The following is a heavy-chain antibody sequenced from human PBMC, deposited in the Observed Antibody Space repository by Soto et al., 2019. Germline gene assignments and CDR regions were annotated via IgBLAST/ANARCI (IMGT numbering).Heavy chain of an antibody. CDR1: GGSISSNGYY. D-gene: IGHD5-18*01. Sequence: QVQLQESGPGLVKPSQTLSLTCTVSGGSISSNGYYWNWIRQYPGQGLEWIGYIYHSGSTYYNPSLKSRVNISLDTSKNRFSLNLSSATAADTAMYACARDGGTGMGVAPWGQGTLVTVSS. CDR3: ARDGGTGMGVAP. V-gene: IGHV4-31*03. J-gene: IGHJ5*02. CDR2: IYHSGST.